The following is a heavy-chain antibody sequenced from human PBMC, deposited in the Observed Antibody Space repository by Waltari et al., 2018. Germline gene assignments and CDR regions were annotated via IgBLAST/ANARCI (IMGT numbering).Heavy chain of an antibody. CDR1: GSRLTELS. V-gene: IGHV1-24*01. D-gene: IGHD2-15*01. J-gene: IGHJ4*02. CDR3: ATDWGYCSDDSCYVGERGDY. CDR2: FDPERRDT. Sequence: VQLIQSGAEVKKPGASVRLSCKVSGSRLTELSIHWVRQPPGKGLEWMGGFDPERRDTTYAQRFQGRVTMTEDTSTDTAYMELRSLTSDDTAVFYCATDWGYCSDDSCYVGERGDYWGQGTLVTVSS.